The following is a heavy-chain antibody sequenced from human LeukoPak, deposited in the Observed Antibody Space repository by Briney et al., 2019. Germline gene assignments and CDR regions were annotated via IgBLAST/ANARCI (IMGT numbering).Heavy chain of an antibody. D-gene: IGHD4-11*01. CDR2: VWHSGST. Sequence: SETLSLTCSVSGYSISSGCYWGWIRQPPGKGLQWIGTVWHSGSTFYDPSLKSRVTISVDTSNNQFSLKVSSVTAADTAVYYCARHGGDYSNYVADPNWFDPWGQGTLVTVSS. J-gene: IGHJ5*02. CDR3: ARHGGDYSNYVADPNWFDP. CDR1: GYSISSGCY. V-gene: IGHV4-38-2*02.